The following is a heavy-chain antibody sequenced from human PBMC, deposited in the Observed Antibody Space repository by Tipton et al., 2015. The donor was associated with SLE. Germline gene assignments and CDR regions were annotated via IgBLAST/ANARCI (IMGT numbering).Heavy chain of an antibody. Sequence: LRLSCTVSGGSISSGSYYWSWIRQPAGKGLEWIGRIYTSGSTNYNPPLKSRVTISVDTSKNQFSLKLSSETAADTAVYYCARDRGGSYNDAFDIWGQGTMVTVSS. CDR2: IYTSGST. J-gene: IGHJ3*02. V-gene: IGHV4-61*02. CDR1: GGSISSGSYY. CDR3: ARDRGGSYNDAFDI. D-gene: IGHD1-26*01.